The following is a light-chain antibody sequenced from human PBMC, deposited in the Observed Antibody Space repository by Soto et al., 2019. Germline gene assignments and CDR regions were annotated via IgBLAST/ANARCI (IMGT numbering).Light chain of an antibody. J-gene: IGLJ2*01. Sequence: QSVLTQPASVSGSPGQAITISCTGTSRDVGGYDYVSWYQYHPGKGPKLMIYDVSDRPSGVSNRFSGSKSGNTASLTISGLQAEDEAEYFCSSYTSNSTVVFGGGTQLTVL. CDR2: DVS. CDR1: SRDVGGYDY. V-gene: IGLV2-14*03. CDR3: SSYTSNSTVV.